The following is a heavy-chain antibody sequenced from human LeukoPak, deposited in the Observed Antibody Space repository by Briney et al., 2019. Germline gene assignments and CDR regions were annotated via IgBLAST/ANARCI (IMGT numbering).Heavy chain of an antibody. V-gene: IGHV4-59*08. CDR2: TYYSGST. Sequence: SETLSLTCTVSGGSISSYYWSWIRQPPGKGLEWIGYTYYSGSTNYNPSLKSRVTISVDTSKNQFSLKLSSVTAADTAVYYCARHLNIPGWLRSYYYYGMDVWGQGTTVTVSS. D-gene: IGHD5-12*01. J-gene: IGHJ6*02. CDR3: ARHLNIPGWLRSYYYYGMDV. CDR1: GGSISSYY.